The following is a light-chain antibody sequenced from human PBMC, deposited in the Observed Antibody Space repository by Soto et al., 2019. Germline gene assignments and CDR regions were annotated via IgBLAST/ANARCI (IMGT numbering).Light chain of an antibody. V-gene: IGLV4-69*01. J-gene: IGLJ2*01. CDR2: LNSDGSH. CDR3: QTWGTAIHDVV. Sequence: QLVLTQSPSASASLGASVKLTCTLSSGHSTHAIAWHQQQPDKGPRYLMKLNSDGSHSKGDGIPDRFSGSSSGAERHLTISSLQSEDEADYYCQTWGTAIHDVVFGGGTKVTVL. CDR1: SGHSTHA.